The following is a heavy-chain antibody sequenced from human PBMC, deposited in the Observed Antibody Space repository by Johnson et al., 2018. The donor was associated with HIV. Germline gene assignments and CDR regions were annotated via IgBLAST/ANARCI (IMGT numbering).Heavy chain of an antibody. CDR3: AKLRPDRSGHRAFDI. J-gene: IGHJ3*02. CDR2: IRWNSGSL. V-gene: IGHV3-9*01. CDR1: GFTFDDYA. D-gene: IGHD2-15*01. Sequence: VQLVESGGGLVQPGRSLRLSCAASGFTFDDYAMHWVRQAPGKGLEWVSGIRWNSGSLGYADSVKGRFTISRDNAKNSLYMQMNSLRAEDTALYSCAKLRPDRSGHRAFDIWGQGTMVTVSS.